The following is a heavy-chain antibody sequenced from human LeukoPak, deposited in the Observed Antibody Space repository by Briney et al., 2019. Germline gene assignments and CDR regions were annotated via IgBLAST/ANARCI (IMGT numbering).Heavy chain of an antibody. CDR3: AREGAEYYYKTSSWFDP. CDR2: ISYDGSNK. V-gene: IGHV3-30*04. D-gene: IGHD3-10*01. Sequence: GRSLRLSCAASGFTFSSYAMHWVRQAPGKGLGWVAVISYDGSNKYYADSVKGRFTISRDNSKNTLYLQMNSLRAEDTAVYYCAREGAEYYYKTSSWFDPWGQGTLVTVSS. CDR1: GFTFSSYA. J-gene: IGHJ5*02.